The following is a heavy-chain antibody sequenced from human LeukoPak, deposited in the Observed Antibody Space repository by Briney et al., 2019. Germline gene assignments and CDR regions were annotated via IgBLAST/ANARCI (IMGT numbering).Heavy chain of an antibody. CDR1: SDSISSSVYY. CDR3: ARHGRSCSSTSCDLPLNYYYYYGMDV. D-gene: IGHD2-2*01. V-gene: IGHV4-39*01. CDR2: ISYSGNT. Sequence: SETLSLTCTVSSDSISSSVYYWGWIRQPPGKGLEWIGSISYSGNTYYNPSLKSRVTISVDTSKKQFSLKLSSVTAADTAVYYCARHGRSCSSTSCDLPLNYYYYYGMDVWGQGTTVTVSS. J-gene: IGHJ6*02.